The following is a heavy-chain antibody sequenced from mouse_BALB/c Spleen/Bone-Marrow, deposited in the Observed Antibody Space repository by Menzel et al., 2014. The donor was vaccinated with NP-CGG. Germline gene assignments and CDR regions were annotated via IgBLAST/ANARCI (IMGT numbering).Heavy chain of an antibody. Sequence: ELELEKSGGDLMQPGGSLKLSCAASGFDFSSSWMRWVQPAPGHGLEWIGGINPDNGKINYAPSLQDKFIISRDNTKSTLYLQMSRVRSEDTALYYCSRLKYYCNLFFWGEGTTATVSS. V-gene: IGHV4-1*02. J-gene: IGHJ1*01. CDR3: SRLKYYCNLFF. CDR2: INPDNGKI. CDR1: GFDFSSSW. D-gene: IGHD1-1*01.